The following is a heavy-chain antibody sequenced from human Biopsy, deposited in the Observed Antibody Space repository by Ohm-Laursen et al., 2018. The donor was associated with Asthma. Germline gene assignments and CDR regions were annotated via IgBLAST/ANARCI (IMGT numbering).Heavy chain of an antibody. J-gene: IGHJ4*02. CDR3: ARGDSSGWSQYYFDY. D-gene: IGHD6-19*01. CDR1: GFAVSRDH. CDR2: IYSGGTS. Sequence: GSLRLSCAASGFAVSRDHMFWVRQAPGKGLEWVSVIYSGGTSYTADSVRGRFTISRDYSKNTLYLQMHSLRAEDTAVYYCARGDSSGWSQYYFDYWGQGTLVTVSS. V-gene: IGHV3-53*01.